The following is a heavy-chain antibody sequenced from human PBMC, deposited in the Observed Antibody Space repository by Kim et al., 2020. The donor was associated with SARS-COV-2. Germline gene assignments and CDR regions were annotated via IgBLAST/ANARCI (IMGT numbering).Heavy chain of an antibody. V-gene: IGHV3-53*01. Sequence: AKRRFTISSDNSNNTLHLQLDSLRAEDTAVYYCARAGKYGSGSYHPLLDYWGQGTLVTVSS. J-gene: IGHJ4*02. D-gene: IGHD3-10*01. CDR3: ARAGKYGSGSYHPLLDY.